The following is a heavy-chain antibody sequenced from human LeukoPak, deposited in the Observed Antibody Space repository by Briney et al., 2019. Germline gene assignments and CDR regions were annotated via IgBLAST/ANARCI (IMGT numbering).Heavy chain of an antibody. J-gene: IGHJ5*02. CDR1: GGSISSSSYY. CDR3: ERHLFNERDFWSGPLNWFDP. Sequence: PSETLSLTCTVSGGSISSSSYYWGWIRQPPGKGLEWIGSIYYSGSTYYNPSLKSRVTISVDTSKNQFSLKLSSVTAADTAVYYCERHLFNERDFWSGPLNWFDPWGQGTLVTVSS. V-gene: IGHV4-39*01. CDR2: IYYSGST. D-gene: IGHD3-3*01.